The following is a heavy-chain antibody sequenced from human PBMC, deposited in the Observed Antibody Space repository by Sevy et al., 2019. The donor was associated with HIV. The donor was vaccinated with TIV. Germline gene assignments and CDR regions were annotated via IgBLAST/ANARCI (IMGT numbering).Heavy chain of an antibody. CDR2: IYSGGST. J-gene: IGHJ5*02. V-gene: IGHV3-53*01. Sequence: GGSLRLSCAASGFTVSSNYMSWVRQAPGKGLEWVSVIYSGGSTYYADSVKGRFTISRDNSKNTLYLQMNSLRAEDTAVYYCARERSCSGGSCYSIRWFDPWGHGTLVTVSS. CDR3: ARERSCSGGSCYSIRWFDP. D-gene: IGHD2-15*01. CDR1: GFTVSSNY.